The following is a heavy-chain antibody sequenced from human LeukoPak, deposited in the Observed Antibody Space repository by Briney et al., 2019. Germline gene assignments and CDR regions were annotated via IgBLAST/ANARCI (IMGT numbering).Heavy chain of an antibody. V-gene: IGHV4-39*07. CDR2: IYYSGST. J-gene: IGHJ4*02. D-gene: IGHD1-26*01. CDR1: GGSISSSSYY. CDR3: ARVGGSYYSLDY. Sequence: SETLSLTCTVSGGSISSSSYYWGWIRQPPGKGLEWIGSIYYSGSTYYSPSLKSRVTISVDTSKNQFSLKLSSVTAADTAVYYCARVGGSYYSLDYWGQGTLVTVSS.